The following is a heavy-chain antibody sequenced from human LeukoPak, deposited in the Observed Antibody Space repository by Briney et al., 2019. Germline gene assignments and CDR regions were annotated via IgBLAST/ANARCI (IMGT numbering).Heavy chain of an antibody. D-gene: IGHD5-12*01. CDR2: ISSSSSYI. J-gene: IGHJ4*02. CDR3: ARVYSGGLSGYARIDY. Sequence: GGSLRLSCAASGFTFSSYSMTWVRQAPGKGLEWVSSISSSSSYIYYADSVKGRFTISRDNAKNSLYLQMDSLRDEDTAVYYCARVYSGGLSGYARIDYWGQGTLVTVSS. CDR1: GFTFSSYS. V-gene: IGHV3-21*01.